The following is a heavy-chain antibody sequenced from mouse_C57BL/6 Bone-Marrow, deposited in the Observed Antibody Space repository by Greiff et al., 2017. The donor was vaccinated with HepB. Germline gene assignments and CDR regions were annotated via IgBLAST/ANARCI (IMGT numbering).Heavy chain of an antibody. D-gene: IGHD1-1*01. V-gene: IGHV1-55*01. CDR2: IYPGSGST. CDR1: GYTFTSYW. Sequence: VQLQQPGAELVKPGASVKMSCKASGYTFTSYWITWVKQRPGQGLEWIGDIYPGSGSTNYNEKFKSKATLTVDTSSSTAYMQLSSLTSEDSAVYYCAREGYYYDSMDYWGQGTSVTVSS. CDR3: AREGYYYDSMDY. J-gene: IGHJ4*01.